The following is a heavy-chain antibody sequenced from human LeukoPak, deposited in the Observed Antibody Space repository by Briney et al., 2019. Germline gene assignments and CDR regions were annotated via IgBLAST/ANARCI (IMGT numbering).Heavy chain of an antibody. Sequence: SETLSLTCTVSGGSISSYYWSWIRQPPGKGMEWIGYIYYSGSTNYNPSLKSRVTISVDTSKNQFSLKLSSVTAADTAVYYCARGPRYFDWLFYDYWGQGTLVTVSS. J-gene: IGHJ4*02. V-gene: IGHV4-59*08. D-gene: IGHD3-9*01. CDR3: ARGPRYFDWLFYDY. CDR2: IYYSGST. CDR1: GGSISSYY.